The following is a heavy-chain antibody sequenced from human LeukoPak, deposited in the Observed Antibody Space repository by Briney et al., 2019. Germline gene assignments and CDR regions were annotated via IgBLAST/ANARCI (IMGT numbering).Heavy chain of an antibody. Sequence: SGTLSLTRGVSGGSITTTNWWTWVRQPPAKGLEWIGEVHLDEITNYNPSLESPLTPSVDLSENHSSLRMSSVTAADTAVYHCAREGGFYRPLDYSGQGTLVTVSS. CDR2: VHLDEIT. D-gene: IGHD3-3*01. CDR1: GGSITTTNW. CDR3: AREGGFYRPLDY. V-gene: IGHV4-4*02. J-gene: IGHJ4*02.